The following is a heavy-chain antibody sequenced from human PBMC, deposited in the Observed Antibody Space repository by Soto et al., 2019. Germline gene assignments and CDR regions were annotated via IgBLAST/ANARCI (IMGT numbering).Heavy chain of an antibody. D-gene: IGHD2-15*01. CDR3: SRAGSGGTGAMDV. CDR2: ISYDGSIK. Sequence: QVHLVASGGGVVQPGRSLSLSCAASGFSFNTYAMNWVRQAPGTGLEWLALISYDGSIKYSADSVKGRFTLSRENSQNILYLQMDRLRADDTADYYFSRAGSGGTGAMDVWGQGSTVPVS. CDR1: GFSFNTYA. J-gene: IGHJ6*02. V-gene: IGHV3-30*01.